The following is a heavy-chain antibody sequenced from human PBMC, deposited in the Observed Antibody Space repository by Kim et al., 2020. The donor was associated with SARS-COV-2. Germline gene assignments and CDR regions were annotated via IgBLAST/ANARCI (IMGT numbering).Heavy chain of an antibody. CDR3: AKAAWGFYYYYYMDV. J-gene: IGHJ6*03. V-gene: IGHV3-30*18. CDR1: GFTFSSYG. CDR2: ISYDGSNK. Sequence: GGSLRLSCAASGFTFSSYGMHWVRQAPGKGLEWVAVISYDGSNKYYADSVKGRFTISRDNSKNTLYLQMNSLRAEDTAVYYCAKAAWGFYYYYYMDVWG. D-gene: IGHD7-27*01.